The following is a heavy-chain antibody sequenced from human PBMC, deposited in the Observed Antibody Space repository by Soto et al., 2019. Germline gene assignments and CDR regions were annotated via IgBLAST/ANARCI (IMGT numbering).Heavy chain of an antibody. CDR1: GGCMNTHY. J-gene: IGHJ3*02. CDR2: IYYSGTT. Sequence: TLSLTCPFSGGCMNTHYWAWVQQPPGKGLEWIGYIYYSGTTTYSPSLKSRVTIAVDTSKNQFSLKLNSVTAADTAVYFCVGEPKGGPAAGAIEIWGQGTMVT. CDR3: VGEPKGGPAAGAIEI. D-gene: IGHD6-25*01. V-gene: IGHV4-59*08.